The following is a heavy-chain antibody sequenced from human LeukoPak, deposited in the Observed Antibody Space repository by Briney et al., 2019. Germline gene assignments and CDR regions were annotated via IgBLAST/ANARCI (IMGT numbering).Heavy chain of an antibody. J-gene: IGHJ4*02. CDR1: GVIFSDYW. CDR2: INRDGTGT. D-gene: IGHD2-21*02. V-gene: IGHV3-74*01. Sequence: PGGSLRLSCAPSGVIFSDYWFHWVRQTPGQGLVWVAAINRDGTGTSHADSVRGRFTVSRDNAKNTLYLQLNSLRADDTAVYYCTTDGAVVVTAIAYYFDYWGQGTLVTVSS. CDR3: TTDGAVVVTAIAYYFDY.